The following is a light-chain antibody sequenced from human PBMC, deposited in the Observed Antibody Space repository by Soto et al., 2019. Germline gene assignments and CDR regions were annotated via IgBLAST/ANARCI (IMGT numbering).Light chain of an antibody. V-gene: IGLV2-14*01. CDR1: SSDVGGYDY. J-gene: IGLJ2*01. CDR2: EVV. CDR3: SSYTNINTLV. Sequence: QSALTQPASVSGSPGQSITISCTGTSSDVGGYDYVSWYQQHPGKAPKLMIYEVVNRPSGVSNRFSASKSGNTASLTISGLQAEDEADYYCSSYTNINTLVFGGGTKLTVL.